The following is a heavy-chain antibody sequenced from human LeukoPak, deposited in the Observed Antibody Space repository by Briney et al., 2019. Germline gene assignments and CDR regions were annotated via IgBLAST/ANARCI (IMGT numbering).Heavy chain of an antibody. CDR3: VSGKYPDYTWRNYRLDAFDI. Sequence: GGSLRLSCAASVYTFIDYSVNWVRQVPGKGPEWVSSISSSSTYIYYADSVKGRFTISRDDAKNSLFLQMNSLRVEDTAIYYCVSGKYPDYTWRNYRLDAFDIWGEGTMVIVSS. CDR1: VYTFIDYS. J-gene: IGHJ3*02. V-gene: IGHV3-21*01. D-gene: IGHD3-16*02. CDR2: ISSSSTYI.